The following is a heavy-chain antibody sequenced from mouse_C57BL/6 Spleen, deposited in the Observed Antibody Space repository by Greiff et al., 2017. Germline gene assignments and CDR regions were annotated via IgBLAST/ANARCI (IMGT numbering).Heavy chain of an antibody. CDR1: GYTFTSYG. V-gene: IGHV1-81*01. D-gene: IGHD2-4*01. Sequence: VMLQQSGAELARPGASVKLSCKASGYTFTSYGISWVKQRTGQGLEWIGEIYPRSGNTYYNEKFKGKATLTADKSSSTAYMELRSLTSEDSAVYFCARKAYDSSMDYWGQGTSVTVSS. CDR3: ARKAYDSSMDY. J-gene: IGHJ4*01. CDR2: IYPRSGNT.